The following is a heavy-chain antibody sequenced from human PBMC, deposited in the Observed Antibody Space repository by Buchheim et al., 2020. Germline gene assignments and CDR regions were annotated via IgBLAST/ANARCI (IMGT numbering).Heavy chain of an antibody. CDR1: GFTFSSYA. J-gene: IGHJ4*02. CDR3: AKDDSSGYYYGTYFDY. V-gene: IGHV3-23*01. Sequence: EVQLLESGGGLVQPGGSLRLSCAASGFTFSSYAMSWVRQAPGKGLEWVSAISGSGGSTYYADSVKGRFTISRDSSKNKLYLQMNSLRAEDTAVYYCAKDDSSGYYYGTYFDYWGQGTL. D-gene: IGHD3-22*01. CDR2: ISGSGGST.